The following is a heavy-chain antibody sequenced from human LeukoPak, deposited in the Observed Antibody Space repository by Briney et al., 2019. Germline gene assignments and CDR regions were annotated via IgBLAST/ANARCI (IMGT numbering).Heavy chain of an antibody. CDR2: IIPIFGTA. CDR1: GGTFSSYA. D-gene: IGHD1/OR15-1a*01. CDR3: ARDRGEQGDWFDP. J-gene: IGHJ5*02. V-gene: IGHV1-69*06. Sequence: SVKVSCKASGGTFSSYAISWVRQAPGQGLEWTGGIIPIFGTANYAQKFQGRVTITADKSTSTAYMELSSLRSEDTAVYYCARDRGEQGDWFDPWGQGTLVTVSS.